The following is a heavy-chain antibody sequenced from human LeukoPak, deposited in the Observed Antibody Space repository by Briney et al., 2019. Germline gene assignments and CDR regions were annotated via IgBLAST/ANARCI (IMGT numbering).Heavy chain of an antibody. J-gene: IGHJ6*03. Sequence: PSETLSLTCAVYGGSFSGYYWSWIRQPPGKGLEWIGEINHSGSTNYNPSLKSRVTISVDTSKNQFSLKLSSVTAADTAVYYCARQSTYYYGSGSYCSAYYYYYMDVWGKGTTVTISS. CDR1: GGSFSGYY. D-gene: IGHD3-10*01. CDR3: ARQSTYYYGSGSYCSAYYYYYMDV. CDR2: INHSGST. V-gene: IGHV4-34*01.